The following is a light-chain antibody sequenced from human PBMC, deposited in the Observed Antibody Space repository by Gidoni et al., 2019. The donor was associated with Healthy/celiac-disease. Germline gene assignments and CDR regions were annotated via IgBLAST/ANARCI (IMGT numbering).Light chain of an antibody. CDR2: GAS. Sequence: EIVLTQSPGTLSLSPGERATLSCRASQSVSSRYLDWYQQKPGQAPRLLIYGASSRATGIPDSFSGSGSGTDFTLTISRLEPEDFAVYYCQQYGSSPPAWTFGQGTKVEIK. V-gene: IGKV3-20*01. J-gene: IGKJ1*01. CDR1: QSVSSRY. CDR3: QQYGSSPPAWT.